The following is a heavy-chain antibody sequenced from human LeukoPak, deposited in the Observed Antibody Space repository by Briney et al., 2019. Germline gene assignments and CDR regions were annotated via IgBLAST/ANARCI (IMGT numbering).Heavy chain of an antibody. CDR2: IYYSGST. D-gene: IGHD3-10*01. CDR3: ARRNYYGSGSYTGFDP. V-gene: IGHV4-39*01. CDR1: GGSISSSSYY. Sequence: SETLSLTCTVSGGSISSSSYYWGWIRQPPGKGLEWIGSIYYSGSTYYNPSLKSRVTISVDTSKNQFSLKLSSVTAADTAVYYCARRNYYGSGSYTGFDPWGQGTLVTVSS. J-gene: IGHJ5*02.